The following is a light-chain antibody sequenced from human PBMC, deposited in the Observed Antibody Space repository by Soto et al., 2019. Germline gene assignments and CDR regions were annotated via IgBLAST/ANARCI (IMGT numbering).Light chain of an antibody. Sequence: DIQLTQSPSFLSASVGDRVTITCRASQGISSYLAWYQQKPGKAPKLLIYAASTLQSGVPSRFSGSGSGTEFTLTISSLQPEDFATYHCQQLRTFGQGTKVEIK. J-gene: IGKJ1*01. CDR1: QGISSY. CDR2: AAS. V-gene: IGKV1-9*01. CDR3: QQLRT.